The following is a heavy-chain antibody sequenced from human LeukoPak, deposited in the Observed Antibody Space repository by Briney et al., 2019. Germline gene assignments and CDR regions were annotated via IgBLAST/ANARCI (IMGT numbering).Heavy chain of an antibody. CDR1: GGSFTGHY. CDR3: ARVKLSGSSYDAFDI. V-gene: IGHV4-59*11. J-gene: IGHJ3*02. D-gene: IGHD1-26*01. CDR2: VYSSGTT. Sequence: SETLSLTCAVSGGSFTGHYWSWIRQPPGKALEWIGYVYSSGTTTYNPSLESRVTISLDTSGKQVSLILTSVTAADTAVYYCARVKLSGSSYDAFDIWGQGTMVTVSS.